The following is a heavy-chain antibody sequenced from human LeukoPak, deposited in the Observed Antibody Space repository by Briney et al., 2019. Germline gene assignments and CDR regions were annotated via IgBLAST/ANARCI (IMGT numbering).Heavy chain of an antibody. J-gene: IGHJ6*03. CDR3: ARGRLYCSSTSCFYYYYYYMDV. D-gene: IGHD2-2*01. V-gene: IGHV4-34*01. CDR2: INDSGST. Sequence: PSETLSLTCAVYGGSFSGYYWSWIRQPPGKGLEWIGEINDSGSTNYNPSLKSRVTISVDTSKNQFSLKLSSVTAADTAVYYCARGRLYCSSTSCFYYYYYYMDVWGKGTTVTVSS. CDR1: GGSFSGYY.